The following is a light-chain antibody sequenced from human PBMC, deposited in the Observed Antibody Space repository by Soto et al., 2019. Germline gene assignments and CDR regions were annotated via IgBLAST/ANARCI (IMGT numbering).Light chain of an antibody. CDR3: HQYNSWHT. Sequence: DIQRTKSPSTLSASVGDRVTITCRASQSISSWLAWYQQKPGKAPKLLIYKASSLESGVPSRFSGSGSGTEFTLTISSLQPDDFATYYCHQYNSWHTFGQGTKLEIK. J-gene: IGKJ2*01. CDR2: KAS. CDR1: QSISSW. V-gene: IGKV1-5*03.